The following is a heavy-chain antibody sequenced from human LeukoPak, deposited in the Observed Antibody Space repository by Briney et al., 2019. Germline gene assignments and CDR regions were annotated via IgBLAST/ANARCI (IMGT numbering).Heavy chain of an antibody. CDR1: GGSISSYY. V-gene: IGHV4-59*12. CDR3: ARVRYCSSTSCFAYFDY. Sequence: SETLSLTCTVSGGSISSYYWSWIRQPPGKGLEWIGYIYYSGSTNYNPSLKSRVTISVDTSKNQFSLKLSSVSAADTAVYYCARVRYCSSTSCFAYFDYWGQGTLVTVSS. CDR2: IYYSGST. J-gene: IGHJ4*02. D-gene: IGHD2-2*01.